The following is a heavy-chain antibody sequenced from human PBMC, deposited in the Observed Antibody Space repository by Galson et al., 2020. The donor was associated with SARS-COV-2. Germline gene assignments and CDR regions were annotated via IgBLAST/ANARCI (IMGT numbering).Heavy chain of an antibody. CDR1: GFSLNTNGVG. CDR3: AHSMVRGVIEFYYGMDV. CDR2: IYWDDDK. J-gene: IGHJ6*02. V-gene: IGHV2-5*02. D-gene: IGHD3-10*01. Sequence: SGPTLVKPTQTLTLTCTVSGFSLNTNGVGVGWIRQTPGKALEWLAVIYWDDDKRLSPSLENRLTITKDTSKNQVVLTMTNMDPVDTATYYCAHSMVRGVIEFYYGMDVRGQGTTVTVSS.